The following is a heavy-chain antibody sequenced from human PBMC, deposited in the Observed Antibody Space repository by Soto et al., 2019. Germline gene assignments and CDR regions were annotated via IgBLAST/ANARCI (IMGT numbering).Heavy chain of an antibody. CDR2: FYNCGTT. Sequence: QVHLQESGPGLVRPSQTLSLTCSVSGDSINEENYYWSWIRQSPRNGLEWIGYFYNCGTTAPSPALKTRGTMSGGRSSHQFSLEFTSVTVGDTAGFYCARGEIRGGFEGLGPGAMVIVSS. CDR1: GDSINEENYY. CDR3: ARGEIRGGFEG. D-gene: IGHD3-10*01. J-gene: IGHJ3*01. V-gene: IGHV4-30-4*01.